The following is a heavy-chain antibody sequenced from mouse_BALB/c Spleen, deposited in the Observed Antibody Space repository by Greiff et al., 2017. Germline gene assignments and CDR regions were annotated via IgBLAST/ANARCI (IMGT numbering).Heavy chain of an antibody. CDR1: GFTFSSYT. CDR3: ARHSYYGNYEDAMDY. D-gene: IGHD2-1*01. J-gene: IGHJ4*01. CDR2: ISNGGGST. V-gene: IGHV5-12-2*01. Sequence: DVKLVESGGGLVQPGGSLKLSCAASGFTFSSYTMSWVRQTPEKRLEWVAYISNGGGSTYYPDTVKGRFTISRDNAKNTLYLQMSSLKSEDTAMYYCARHSYYGNYEDAMDYWGQGTSVTVSS.